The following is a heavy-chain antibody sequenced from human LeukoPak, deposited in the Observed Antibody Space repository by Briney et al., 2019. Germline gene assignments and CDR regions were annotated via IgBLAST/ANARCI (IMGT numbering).Heavy chain of an antibody. CDR3: TKGDGGWYPIDY. Sequence: GGSLRLSSAASVFTSKEYGMSWVCPAPGKGVEGVSTINENARNTHYADSLQGRFTISRHNSKNTLLLQMNSLRADDTALYYCTKGDGGWYPIDYWGQGTLVIVSS. D-gene: IGHD6-19*01. CDR2: INENARNT. CDR1: VFTSKEYG. V-gene: IGHV3-23*01. J-gene: IGHJ4*02.